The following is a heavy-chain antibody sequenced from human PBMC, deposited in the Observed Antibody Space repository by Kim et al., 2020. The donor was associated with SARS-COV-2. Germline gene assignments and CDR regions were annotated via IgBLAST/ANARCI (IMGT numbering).Heavy chain of an antibody. J-gene: IGHJ3*02. CDR3: VRDRMGGAFDI. CDR2: I. V-gene: IGHV3-48*02. Sequence: IDYAASVKGRFTTSRDNAKNSLHLQMNSLKDDDTAIYHCVRDRMGGAFDIWGQGTLVTVSS. D-gene: IGHD3-16*01.